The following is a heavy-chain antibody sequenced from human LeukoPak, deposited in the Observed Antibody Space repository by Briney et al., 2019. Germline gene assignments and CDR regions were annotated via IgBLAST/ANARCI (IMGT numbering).Heavy chain of an antibody. CDR3: ARVRPWVFDY. V-gene: IGHV3-53*04. Sequence: GGSLRLSCAASGLTVSSSYMSWVRQAPGKGLEWVSIIYIGDNPHYADSVKGRFTISRHNSKDTLYLQMNNLRAEDTAVYYCARVRPWVFDYWGQGTLVTVSS. CDR1: GLTVSSSY. J-gene: IGHJ4*02. CDR2: IYIGDNP.